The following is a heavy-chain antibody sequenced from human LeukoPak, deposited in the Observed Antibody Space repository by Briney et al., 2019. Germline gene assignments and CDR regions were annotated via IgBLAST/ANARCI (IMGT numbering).Heavy chain of an antibody. Sequence: GASVKVSCKASGYTFTSYGISWLRQAPGQGLEWMGWISAYNGNTNYAQKLQGRVTMTTDTSASTAYMELRSLRSDDTAVYYCARDRRITMVRGVPDYWGQGTLVTVSS. V-gene: IGHV1-18*01. CDR1: GYTFTSYG. CDR3: ARDRRITMVRGVPDY. D-gene: IGHD3-10*01. J-gene: IGHJ4*02. CDR2: ISAYNGNT.